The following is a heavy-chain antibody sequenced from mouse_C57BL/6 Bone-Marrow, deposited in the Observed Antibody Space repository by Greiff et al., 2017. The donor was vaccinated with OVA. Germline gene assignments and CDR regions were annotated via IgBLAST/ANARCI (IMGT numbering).Heavy chain of an antibody. V-gene: IGHV14-4*01. CDR1: GFNIKDDY. J-gene: IGHJ1*03. CDR2: IDPENGDT. Sequence: EVQLQQSGAELVRPGASVKLSCTASGFNIKDDYMHWVKQRPEQGLEWIGWIDPENGDTEYASKFQGKAPITADTSSNHAYLQLSSLTSEDTAVYDCTYYYGSSYANWYFDVWGTGTTVTVSS. D-gene: IGHD1-1*01. CDR3: TYYYGSSYANWYFDV.